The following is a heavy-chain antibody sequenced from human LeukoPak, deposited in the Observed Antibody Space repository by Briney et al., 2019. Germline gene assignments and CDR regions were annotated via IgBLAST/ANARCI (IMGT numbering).Heavy chain of an antibody. V-gene: IGHV1-8*03. Sequence: ASVKVSCKASGYTFTSYAMNWVRQVTGQGLEWMGWMNTDTGDTGYAQKFQGRVTFTRSTSISTAYMELSSLRSEDTAVYFCARTAEMLTTDAFDIWGQGTMVTISS. D-gene: IGHD5-24*01. CDR1: GYTFTSYA. CDR2: MNTDTGDT. J-gene: IGHJ3*02. CDR3: ARTAEMLTTDAFDI.